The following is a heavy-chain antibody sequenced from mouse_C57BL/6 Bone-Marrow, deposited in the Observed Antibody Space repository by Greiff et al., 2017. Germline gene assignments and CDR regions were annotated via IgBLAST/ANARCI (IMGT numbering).Heavy chain of an antibody. CDR3: ARSRGLRLQFSY. CDR2: INPGSGGT. J-gene: IGHJ3*01. V-gene: IGHV1-54*01. Sequence: VQLQQSGAELVRPGPSVTVSCKASGYAFTNYLIEWVKQRPGQGLEWIGVINPGSGGTNYNEKFKGKATLTADKSSSTAYLQLSRLTAEDSAVYFSARSRGLRLQFSYWGQGTLVTVTA. CDR1: GYAFTNYL. D-gene: IGHD2-4*01.